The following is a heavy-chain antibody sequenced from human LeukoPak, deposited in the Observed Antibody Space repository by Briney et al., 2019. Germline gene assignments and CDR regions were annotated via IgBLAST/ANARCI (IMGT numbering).Heavy chain of an antibody. CDR3: ASSDSSGYLHAFDI. Sequence: SQTLSLTCTVSGGSISSSSYYWGWIRQPPGKGLEWIGSIYYSGSTYYNPSLKSRVTISVDTSKNQFSLKLSSVTAADTAVYYCASSDSSGYLHAFDIWGQGTMVTVSS. CDR1: GGSISSSSYY. V-gene: IGHV4-39*01. D-gene: IGHD3-22*01. J-gene: IGHJ3*02. CDR2: IYYSGST.